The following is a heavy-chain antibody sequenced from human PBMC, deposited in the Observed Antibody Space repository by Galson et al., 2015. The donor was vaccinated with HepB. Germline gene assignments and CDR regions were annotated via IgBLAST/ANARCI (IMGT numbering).Heavy chain of an antibody. CDR2: IYHSGST. J-gene: IGHJ6*02. CDR3: AKSLIIMIDQYGMDV. Sequence: LSLTCAVSGGSISSSNWWSWVRQPPGKGLEWIGEIYHSGSTNYNPSLKSRVTISVDKSKNQFSLKLSSVTAADTAVYYCAKSLIIMIDQYGMDVWGQGTTVTVSS. CDR1: GGSISSSNW. D-gene: IGHD3-22*01. V-gene: IGHV4-4*02.